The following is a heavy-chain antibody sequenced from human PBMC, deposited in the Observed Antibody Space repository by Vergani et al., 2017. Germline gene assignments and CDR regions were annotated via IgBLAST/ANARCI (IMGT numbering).Heavy chain of an antibody. J-gene: IGHJ3*02. CDR1: GFTFSSYW. CDR2: IKQDGSEK. CDR3: AREYPGITMIVVADAFDI. D-gene: IGHD3-22*01. V-gene: IGHV3-7*01. Sequence: EVQLVESGGGLVQPGGSLRLSCAASGFTFSSYWMSWVRQAPGKGLGWVANIKQDGSEKYYVDSVKGRFTISRDNAKNSLYLQMNSLRAEDTAVYYCAREYPGITMIVVADAFDIWGQGTMVTVSS.